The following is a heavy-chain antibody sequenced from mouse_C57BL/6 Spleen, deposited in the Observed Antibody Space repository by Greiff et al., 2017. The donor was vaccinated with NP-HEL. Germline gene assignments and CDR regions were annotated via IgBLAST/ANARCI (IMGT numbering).Heavy chain of an antibody. Sequence: KLVESGGGLVKPGGSLKLSCAASGFTFSSYTMSWVRQTPEKRLEWVATISGGGGNTYYPDSVKGRFTISRDNAKNTLYLQMSSLRSEDTALYYCARNYGSSGYYFDYWGQGTTLTVSS. V-gene: IGHV5-9*04. CDR3: ARNYGSSGYYFDY. CDR1: GFTFSSYT. J-gene: IGHJ2*01. D-gene: IGHD1-1*01. CDR2: ISGGGGNT.